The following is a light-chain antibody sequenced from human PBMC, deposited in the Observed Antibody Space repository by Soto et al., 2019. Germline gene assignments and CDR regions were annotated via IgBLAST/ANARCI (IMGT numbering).Light chain of an antibody. CDR3: MQTTHWPRT. J-gene: IGKJ1*01. CDR2: KVS. Sequence: DVVMTQSPLCLTVTVGHPASISGTPSQSLETSDGDTYLNWFHQRPGQSPRRLIYKVSKRDSGVPDRFSGSGSGTDFTLKITRVEAEDVGVYYCMQTTHWPRTFGQGTKVDIK. CDR1: QSLETSDGDTY. V-gene: IGKV2-30*01.